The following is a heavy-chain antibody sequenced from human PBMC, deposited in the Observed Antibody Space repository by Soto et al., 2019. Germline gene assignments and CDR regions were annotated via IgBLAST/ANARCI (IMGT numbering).Heavy chain of an antibody. CDR2: MNPNSGNT. CDR1: GYTFTSYD. J-gene: IGHJ5*02. Sequence: ASVKVSCKASGYTFTSYDINWVRQATGQGLEWMGWMNPNSGNTGYAQKFQGRVTMTRNTSISTAYMELSSLRSEDAAVYYCARGLRVRFLEWPLPTWGQGTLVTVSS. D-gene: IGHD3-3*01. V-gene: IGHV1-8*01. CDR3: ARGLRVRFLEWPLPT.